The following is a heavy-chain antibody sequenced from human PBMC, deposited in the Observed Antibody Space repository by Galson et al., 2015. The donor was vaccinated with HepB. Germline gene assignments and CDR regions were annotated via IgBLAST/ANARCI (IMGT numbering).Heavy chain of an antibody. CDR2: IKQDGSEK. V-gene: IGHV3-7*01. CDR3: ARLILWWCFDY. J-gene: IGHJ4*02. Sequence: SLRLSCAASGFTFSSYWMSWVRQAPGKGLEWVANIKQDGSEKYYVDSVKGRFTISRDSAKNSLYLQTNSLRAEGTAVYYCARLILWWCFDYWGQGTLVTVSS. D-gene: IGHD2-21*01. CDR1: GFTFSSYW.